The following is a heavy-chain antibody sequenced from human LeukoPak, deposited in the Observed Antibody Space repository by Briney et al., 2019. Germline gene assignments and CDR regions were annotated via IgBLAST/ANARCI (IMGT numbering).Heavy chain of an antibody. V-gene: IGHV4-34*01. Sequence: PSETLSLTCAVYGGSFSGYYWSWLRQPPGKGLEWIGEINHSGSTNYNPSLKSRVTISVDTSKNQFSLKLSSVTAADTAVYYCARANPPVVVSRWPYYYMDVWGKGTTVTISS. CDR3: ARANPPVVVSRWPYYYMDV. CDR2: INHSGST. J-gene: IGHJ6*03. D-gene: IGHD2-15*01. CDR1: GGSFSGYY.